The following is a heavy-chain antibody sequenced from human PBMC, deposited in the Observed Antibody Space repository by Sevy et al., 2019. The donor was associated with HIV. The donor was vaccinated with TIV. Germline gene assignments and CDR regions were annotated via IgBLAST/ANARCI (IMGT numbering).Heavy chain of an antibody. CDR1: GFTFTTSA. J-gene: IGHJ4*02. CDR3: AKWGTSTVITHFDY. Sequence: GGSLRLSCAGSGFTFTTSAMSWVRQAPGKGLEWVSGISGSGGSTNDADSVKGRFTISRDNSKNTLYLQMNSLRAEDTAVYYSAKWGTSTVITHFDYWGQGTLVTVSS. D-gene: IGHD4-17*01. CDR2: ISGSGGST. V-gene: IGHV3-23*01.